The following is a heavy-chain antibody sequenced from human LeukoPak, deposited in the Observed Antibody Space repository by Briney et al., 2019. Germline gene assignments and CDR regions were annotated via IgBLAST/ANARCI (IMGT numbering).Heavy chain of an antibody. V-gene: IGHV1-18*01. Sequence: ASVKVSCKASGYXFTSYGISWLRQAPGQGLEWMGWISNGNTNYAQNLQGRVTMTTDTSTSTAYVELRSLRSDDTAVYFCVRSPAAAVVRFDFWGQGTLVTVSS. CDR1: GYXFTSYG. CDR2: ISNGNT. J-gene: IGHJ4*02. CDR3: VRSPAAAVVRFDF. D-gene: IGHD6-13*01.